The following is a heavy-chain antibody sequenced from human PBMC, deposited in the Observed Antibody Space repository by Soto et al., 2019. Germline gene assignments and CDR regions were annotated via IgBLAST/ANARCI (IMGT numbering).Heavy chain of an antibody. D-gene: IGHD4-4*01. CDR2: IIPVFDIP. CDR3: ATGVNNRNLDGFDV. J-gene: IGHJ3*01. CDR1: GGTFSNHA. Sequence: SVKVSCKASGGTFSNHAFNWVRRAPGQGLEWMGWIIPVFDIPNYPQKLQGRVTISADESTTTATLELSSLRSEDTAVYYCATGVNNRNLDGFDVWGQGTMVTVSS. V-gene: IGHV1-69*13.